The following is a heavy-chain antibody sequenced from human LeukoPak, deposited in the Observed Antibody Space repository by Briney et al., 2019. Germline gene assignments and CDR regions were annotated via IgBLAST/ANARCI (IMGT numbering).Heavy chain of an antibody. Sequence: GGSLRLSCAASGFTFSSYTMSWVRQAPGKGLEWVSTITTSDGNTYYADSVKGRFTISRDNSKNTLYLQMNSLRAEDTAVYYCARPRTKGSSWYPYYYYGMDAWGQGTTVTVSS. D-gene: IGHD6-13*01. J-gene: IGHJ6*02. CDR1: GFTFSSYT. CDR3: ARPRTKGSSWYPYYYYGMDA. V-gene: IGHV3-23*01. CDR2: ITTSDGNT.